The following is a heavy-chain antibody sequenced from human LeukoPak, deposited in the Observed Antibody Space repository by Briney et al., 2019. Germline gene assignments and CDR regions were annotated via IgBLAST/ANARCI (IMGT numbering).Heavy chain of an antibody. CDR1: GGSISSGDYY. D-gene: IGHD2-2*01. CDR3: ARLLLGCSSTSCPSYYYYGMDV. J-gene: IGHJ6*02. CDR2: IYYSGST. V-gene: IGHV4-30-4*01. Sequence: SETLSLTCTVSGGSISSGDYYWSWIRQPPGKGLEWIGYIYYSGSTYYNPSLKSRVTISVDTSKNQFSLKLSSVTAADTAVYYCARLLLGCSSTSCPSYYYYGMDVWGQGTTVTVSS.